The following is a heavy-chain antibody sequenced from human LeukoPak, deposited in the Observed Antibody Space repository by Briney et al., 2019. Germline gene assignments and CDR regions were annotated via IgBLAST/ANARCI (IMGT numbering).Heavy chain of an antibody. V-gene: IGHV5-51*01. D-gene: IGHD6-19*01. CDR2: IYPGDSDT. Sequence: GESLKISCKGYGSSFTSYWIGCVRQMPGKGLEWMGIIYPGDSDTRYSPSFQGQVTISADKSISTAYLQWSSLKASDTAMYYCATHSSGWYQGAFDIWGQGTMVTVSS. CDR3: ATHSSGWYQGAFDI. J-gene: IGHJ3*02. CDR1: GSSFTSYW.